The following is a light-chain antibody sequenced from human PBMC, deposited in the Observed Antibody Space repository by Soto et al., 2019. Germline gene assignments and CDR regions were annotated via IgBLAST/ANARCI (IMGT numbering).Light chain of an antibody. J-gene: IGLJ1*01. Sequence: QPVLTQPPSASGSPGQSVTISCTGTSSDVGGYNYVSWYQQHPGKAPKLMIYEVSKRPSGVPDRFSGSKSGNTASLTVSGLQAEDEADYYCSSYAGSNKEVFGTGTKVTV. CDR1: SSDVGGYNY. CDR3: SSYAGSNKEV. V-gene: IGLV2-8*01. CDR2: EVS.